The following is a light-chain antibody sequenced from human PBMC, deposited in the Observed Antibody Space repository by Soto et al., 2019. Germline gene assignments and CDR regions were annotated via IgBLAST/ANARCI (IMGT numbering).Light chain of an antibody. V-gene: IGKV1-9*01. CDR3: QQLSRYPLT. CDR2: SAS. J-gene: IGKJ4*01. Sequence: DIQLTQSASVLSVSLGDTVTITWRASQALSNYLAWYQQKPGKAPDLLIYSASTLQSGVPSRFSGSGYETEFSLTIRALQTEDFATYYCQQLSRYPLTFGGGTKVDIK. CDR1: QALSNY.